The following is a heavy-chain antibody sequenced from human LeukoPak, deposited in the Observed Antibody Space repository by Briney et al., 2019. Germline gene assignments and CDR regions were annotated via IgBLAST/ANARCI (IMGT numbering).Heavy chain of an antibody. CDR3: ARNAFDN. Sequence: PGRSLRLSCAASGFTFSSFWMNWVRQAPGKGLEWVATIKGDGSEKHYVESVEGRFTISRDNAKNSLYLQMNSLRAEDTAVYYCARNAFDNWGQGTMVTVSS. CDR1: GFTFSSFW. V-gene: IGHV3-7*01. CDR2: IKGDGSEK. J-gene: IGHJ3*02.